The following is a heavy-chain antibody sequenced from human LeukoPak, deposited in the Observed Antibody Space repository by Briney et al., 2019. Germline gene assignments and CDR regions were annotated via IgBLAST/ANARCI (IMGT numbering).Heavy chain of an antibody. J-gene: IGHJ4*02. D-gene: IGHD1-26*01. V-gene: IGHV1-3*01. CDR1: GYTFTSYA. Sequence: GASVKVSCKASGYTFTSYAMHWVRQAPGQRLEWMGWTNAGNGNTKYSQKFQGRVTITRDASASTAYMELSSLRSEDTAVYYSARDRVGAFDYWGQGTLVTVSS. CDR2: TNAGNGNT. CDR3: ARDRVGAFDY.